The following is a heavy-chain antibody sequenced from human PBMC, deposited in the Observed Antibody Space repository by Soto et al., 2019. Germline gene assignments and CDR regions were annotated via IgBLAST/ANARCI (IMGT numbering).Heavy chain of an antibody. CDR1: GYTFTGYY. Sequence: ASVKVSCKASGYTFTGYYMHWVRQAPGQGLEWMGWINPNSGGTNYAQKFQGRVTMTRDTSISTAYMELSRLRSDDTAVYYCARDSLNYYDSSGSSRPLAYWGQGTLVTVSS. J-gene: IGHJ4*02. CDR2: INPNSGGT. D-gene: IGHD3-22*01. V-gene: IGHV1-2*02. CDR3: ARDSLNYYDSSGSSRPLAY.